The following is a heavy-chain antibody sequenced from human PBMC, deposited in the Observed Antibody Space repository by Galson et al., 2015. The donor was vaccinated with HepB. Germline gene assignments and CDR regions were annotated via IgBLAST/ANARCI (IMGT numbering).Heavy chain of an antibody. CDR1: GLTFSNHG. CDR2: ISYDGSNK. Sequence: SLRLSCAASGLTFSNHGIHWVRQAPGKGLEWVAVISYDGSNKKYADSVKGRFTISRDNSKNTLYLQMNSLRAEDTAVYYCAKDQGRFLYLGMDVWGQGTTVTVSS. D-gene: IGHD3-3*01. CDR3: AKDQGRFLYLGMDV. V-gene: IGHV3-30*18. J-gene: IGHJ6*02.